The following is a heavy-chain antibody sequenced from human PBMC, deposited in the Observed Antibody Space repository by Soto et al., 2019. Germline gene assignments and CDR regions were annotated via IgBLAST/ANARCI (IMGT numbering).Heavy chain of an antibody. J-gene: IGHJ4*02. CDR3: AKVLYSGYDTYFDY. D-gene: IGHD5-12*01. CDR2: ISGSGGST. Sequence: HPGGSLRLSCAASGFTFSSYAMSWVRQAPGKGLEWVSAISGSGGSTYYADSVKGRFTISRDNSKNTLYLQMNSLRAEDTAVYYCAKVLYSGYDTYFDYWGQGTLVTVSS. CDR1: GFTFSSYA. V-gene: IGHV3-23*01.